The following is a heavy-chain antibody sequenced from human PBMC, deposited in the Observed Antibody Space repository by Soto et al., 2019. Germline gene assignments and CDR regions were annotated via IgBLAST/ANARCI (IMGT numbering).Heavy chain of an antibody. CDR3: ARVGSGSYYNDY. Sequence: KVSFKAAGGTFSSYAISWVRQAPGQGLEWMGGIIPIFGTANYAQKFQGRVTITADESTSTAYMELSSLRSEDTAVYYCARVGSGSYYNDYWGQGTLVTVSS. CDR2: IIPIFGTA. V-gene: IGHV1-69*01. J-gene: IGHJ4*02. CDR1: GGTFSSYA. D-gene: IGHD3-10*01.